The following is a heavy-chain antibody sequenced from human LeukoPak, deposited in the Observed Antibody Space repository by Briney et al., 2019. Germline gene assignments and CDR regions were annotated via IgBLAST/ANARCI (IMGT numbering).Heavy chain of an antibody. CDR1: GNTFSSNI. J-gene: IGHJ3*01. D-gene: IGHD1-14*01. CDR3: ARERPTTTAFHV. Sequence: ASVKVSCKTSGNTFSSNIISWVRQAPGQRLDWMGWINAGNGNTKYSEKFQGRVTITRDTSASTVYMELSSLRSEDTAVYYCARERPTTTAFHVWGQGTMVTVS. CDR2: INAGNGNT. V-gene: IGHV1-3*01.